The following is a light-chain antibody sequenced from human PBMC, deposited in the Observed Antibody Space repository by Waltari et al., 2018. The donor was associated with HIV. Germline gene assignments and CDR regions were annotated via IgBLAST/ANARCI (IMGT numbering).Light chain of an antibody. CDR1: QDVNA. CDR2: AAS. J-gene: IGKJ4*01. Sequence: DIQMSQSPSSLSASVGDRVIITCRASQDVNALDWYQQKPGKAPKRLIYAASSLQGGVPSRFSGSGSGTDFTLTISSLQPEDFATYFCLQHNTYPLTFGGGTKVDIK. CDR3: LQHNTYPLT. V-gene: IGKV1-17*01.